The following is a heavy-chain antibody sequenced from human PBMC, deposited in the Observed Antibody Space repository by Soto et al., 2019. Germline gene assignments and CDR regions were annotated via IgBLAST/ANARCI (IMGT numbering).Heavy chain of an antibody. Sequence: SETLSLTCTVSGGSISSYYWSWIRQPPGKGLEWIGYIYYSGSTNYNPSLKSRVTISVDTSKNQFSLKLSSVTAADTAVYYCARIFPLEYSRSGWFDPWGQGTPVTVSS. CDR2: IYYSGST. CDR1: GGSISSYY. J-gene: IGHJ5*02. D-gene: IGHD6-6*01. V-gene: IGHV4-59*01. CDR3: ARIFPLEYSRSGWFDP.